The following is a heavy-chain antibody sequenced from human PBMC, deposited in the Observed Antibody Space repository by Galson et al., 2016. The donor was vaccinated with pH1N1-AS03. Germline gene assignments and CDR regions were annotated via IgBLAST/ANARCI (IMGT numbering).Heavy chain of an antibody. V-gene: IGHV1-8*03. D-gene: IGHD2-15*01. J-gene: IGHJ5*02. CDR2: MNPDSGNT. CDR1: GYTFTTYD. CDR3: ARGVVVCSGPACSGTLRFDP. Sequence: SVKVSCKASGYTFTTYDINWVRQAPGQGLEWMGWMNPDSGNTGYAPSFQGRVTITRDTSISTAYMELSSLRSEDTAVYYCARGVVVCSGPACSGTLRFDPWGQGTLVTVSS.